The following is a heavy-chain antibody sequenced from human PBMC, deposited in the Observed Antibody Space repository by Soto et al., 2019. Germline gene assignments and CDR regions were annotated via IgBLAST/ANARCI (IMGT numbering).Heavy chain of an antibody. CDR3: TRGLNGITRLWYYYYMDV. D-gene: IGHD1-7*01. V-gene: IGHV3-49*03. Sequence: GGSLRLSCAASGFTFGDYVMTWFRQAPGKGLEWVGFIRSKAYGGTTEHAASQKGRFTISRDDSKTIAYLQMNSLNTEDTAVYYCTRGLNGITRLWYYYYMDVWGKGTTVTVSS. CDR2: IRSKAYGGTT. J-gene: IGHJ6*03. CDR1: GFTFGDYV.